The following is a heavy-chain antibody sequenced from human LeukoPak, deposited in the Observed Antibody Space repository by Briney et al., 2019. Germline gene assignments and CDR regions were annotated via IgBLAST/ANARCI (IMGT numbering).Heavy chain of an antibody. CDR2: INPNSGGT. J-gene: IGHJ6*02. CDR3: ARRHPPNFYDAEKTTQSGLDV. D-gene: IGHD5/OR15-5a*01. CDR1: GYTFTGYY. V-gene: IGHV1-2*02. Sequence: EASVKVSCKASGYTFTGYYIHWVRQAPGQGLEWMGWINPNSGGTNSAQKFQGRVTMTRDTSVYTAYMELSRLRSDDTAVYYCARRHPPNFYDAEKTTQSGLDVWGQGTTVTVSS.